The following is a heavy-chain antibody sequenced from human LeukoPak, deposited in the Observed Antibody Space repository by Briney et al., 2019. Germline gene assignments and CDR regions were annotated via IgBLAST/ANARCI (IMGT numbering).Heavy chain of an antibody. CDR3: AREGPAASTFFYYFMDV. Sequence: SETLSLTCNVSADSISNFYWTWIRQSPGKGPEWIGHISDSGGTNYNPSLKSRVTISLVTSKNQFSLKLTSVTAADTAVYYCAREGPAASTFFYYFMDVWGKGTTVTVSS. J-gene: IGHJ6*03. CDR2: ISDSGGT. V-gene: IGHV4-59*01. D-gene: IGHD2-2*01. CDR1: ADSISNFY.